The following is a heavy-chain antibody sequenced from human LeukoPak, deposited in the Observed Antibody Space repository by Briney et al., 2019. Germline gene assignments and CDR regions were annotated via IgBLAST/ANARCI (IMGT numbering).Heavy chain of an antibody. V-gene: IGHV3-30-3*01. Sequence: HPGGSLRLSCAASGFTFSSYAMHWVRQAPGKGLEWVAVISYDGSNKYYADSVKGRFTISRDNSKNTLYLQMNSLRAEDTAVYYCAREDVTTFPYYYGMDVWGQGTTVTVSS. J-gene: IGHJ6*02. CDR1: GFTFSSYA. CDR2: ISYDGSNK. CDR3: AREDVTTFPYYYGMDV. D-gene: IGHD4-17*01.